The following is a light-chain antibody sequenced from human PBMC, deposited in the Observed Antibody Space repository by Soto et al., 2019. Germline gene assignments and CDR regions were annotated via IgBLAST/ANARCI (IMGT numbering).Light chain of an antibody. CDR2: VNN. CDR3: GTWDSSLSGV. CDR1: SSNIGNNY. J-gene: IGLJ1*01. V-gene: IGLV1-51*01. Sequence: QSVLTQPPSVSAAPGQKVTISCSGSSSNIGNNYVSWYQQLPGTAPKLLIYVNNKRPSGIPDRFSGSKSGTSATLGITGLQTGDEADYYCGTWDSSLSGVFGTGTKLTVL.